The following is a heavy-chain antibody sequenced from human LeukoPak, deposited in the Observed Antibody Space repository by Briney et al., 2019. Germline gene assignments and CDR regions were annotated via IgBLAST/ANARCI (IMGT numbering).Heavy chain of an antibody. CDR2: INHSGST. CDR3: ARGGRLQIDY. CDR1: GGSFSGYY. V-gene: IGHV4-34*01. D-gene: IGHD4-4*01. J-gene: IGHJ4*02. Sequence: PSETLSLTCAAYGGSFSGYYWSWIRQPPGKGLEWIGEINHSGSTNYNPSLKSRVTISVDTSKNQFSLKLSSVTAADTAVYYCARGGRLQIDYWGQGTLVTVSS.